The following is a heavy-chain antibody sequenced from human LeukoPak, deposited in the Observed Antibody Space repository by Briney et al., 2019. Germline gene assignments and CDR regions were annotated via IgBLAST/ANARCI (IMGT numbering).Heavy chain of an antibody. CDR1: GYSFTSYW. Sequence: GESLKISCKGSGYSFTSYWIGWVRQTPGKGLEWMGAIYPGDSRTRYTPSFEGEVTISADKSINTAYLQWSSLKASDTAMYYCATGGGYCRGGGCYLNWFDPWGQGTLVTVSS. J-gene: IGHJ5*02. CDR2: IYPGDSRT. V-gene: IGHV5-51*01. CDR3: ATGGGYCRGGGCYLNWFDP. D-gene: IGHD2-15*01.